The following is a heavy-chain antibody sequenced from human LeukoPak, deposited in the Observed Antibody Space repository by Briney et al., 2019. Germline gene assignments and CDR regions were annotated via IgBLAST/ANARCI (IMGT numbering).Heavy chain of an antibody. D-gene: IGHD3-10*01. V-gene: IGHV3-20*04. CDR1: GFTFNNYA. CDR3: AKEYDSGGYGANFDY. Sequence: PGGSLRLSCAASGFTFNNYAMTWVRQTPGKGPEWVSLISWKGDTTAYAESVRGRFTISRDNSRNTMYLQMDSLRAEDTAVYYCAKEYDSGGYGANFDYWGQGTLVTVSS. J-gene: IGHJ4*02. CDR2: ISWKGDTT.